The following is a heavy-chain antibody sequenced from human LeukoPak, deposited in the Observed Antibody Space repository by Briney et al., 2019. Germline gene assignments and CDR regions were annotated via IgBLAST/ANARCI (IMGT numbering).Heavy chain of an antibody. V-gene: IGHV4-39*01. CDR1: GSSITGVSHY. CDR2: IYYTGST. D-gene: IGHD3-16*01. CDR3: ARRWGNIVGVTYEY. J-gene: IGHJ4*02. Sequence: SETLSLTRTISGSSITGVSHYWGWIRQPPGKGLEWIGDIYYTGSTYYSPSLRSRVTISVHTSENQFSLRLNSVTAVDTAVYYCARRWGNIVGVTYEYWGQGTLVTVSS.